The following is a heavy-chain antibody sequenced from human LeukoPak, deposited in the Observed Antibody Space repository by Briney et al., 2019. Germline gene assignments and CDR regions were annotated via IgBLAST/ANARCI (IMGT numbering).Heavy chain of an antibody. CDR1: GFTFSNYG. D-gene: IGHD6-13*01. J-gene: IGHJ4*02. CDR3: ARDPPHYSRSWYYFDY. V-gene: IGHV3-33*01. Sequence: GRSLRLPCAASGFTFSNYGMHWVRQAPGKGLEWVAVIWYDGSNKYYADSVKGRFTISRDYSKNTLYVHMNSWRAEDSAVDVCARDPPHYSRSWYYFDYWGQGKLVTVSS. CDR2: IWYDGSNK.